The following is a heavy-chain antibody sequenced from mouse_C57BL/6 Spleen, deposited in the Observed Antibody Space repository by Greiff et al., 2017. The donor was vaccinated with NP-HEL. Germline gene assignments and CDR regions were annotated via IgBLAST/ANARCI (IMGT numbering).Heavy chain of an antibody. CDR2: IDPANGNT. CDR3: AQGDLSSYFDY. CDR1: GFNIKNTY. D-gene: IGHD1-1*01. J-gene: IGHJ2*01. V-gene: IGHV14-3*01. Sequence: EVQRVESVAELVRPGASVKLSCTASGFNIKNTYMHWVKQRPEQGLEWIGRIDPANGNTKYAPKFQGQATITADTSSNTAYLQLSSLTSEDTAIYYCAQGDLSSYFDYWGQGTTLTVSS.